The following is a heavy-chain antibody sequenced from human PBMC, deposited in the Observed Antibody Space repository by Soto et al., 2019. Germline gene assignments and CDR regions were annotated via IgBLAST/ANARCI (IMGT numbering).Heavy chain of an antibody. CDR1: SDPTSTHN. J-gene: IGHJ6*02. CDR2: IYYSGST. V-gene: IGHV4-39*07. D-gene: IGHD6-6*01. CDR3: ARGSSIAGLYYGMDV. Sequence: PSETLSLTCTVSSDPTSTHNWGWIRQTPGKGLEWIGSIYYSGSTYYNPSHKSRVTISLDTSKNQFSLKLSSVTAADTAVYYCARGSSIAGLYYGMDVWGQGTTVTVSS.